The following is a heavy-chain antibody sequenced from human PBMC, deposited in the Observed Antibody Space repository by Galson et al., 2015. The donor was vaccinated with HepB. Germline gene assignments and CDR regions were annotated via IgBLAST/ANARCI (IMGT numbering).Heavy chain of an antibody. CDR2: IYHSGST. Sequence: ETLSLTCAVSGGSISSSNWWSWVRQPPGKGLEWIGEIYHSGSTNYNPSLESRVTISVDKSKNQFSLKLSSVTAADTAVYYCARDLQQRVVGYYGMDVWGQGTTVTVSS. D-gene: IGHD2-15*01. CDR1: GGSISSSNW. J-gene: IGHJ6*02. V-gene: IGHV4-4*02. CDR3: ARDLQQRVVGYYGMDV.